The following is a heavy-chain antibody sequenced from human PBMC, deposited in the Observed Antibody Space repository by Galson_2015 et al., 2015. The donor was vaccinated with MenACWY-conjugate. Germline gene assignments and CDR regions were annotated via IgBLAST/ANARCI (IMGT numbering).Heavy chain of an antibody. CDR1: GFTFRNYN. CDR3: AKGTTASRPNWFDP. V-gene: IGHV3-21*01. CDR2: ISSTGSYI. D-gene: IGHD6-6*01. J-gene: IGHJ5*02. Sequence: SLRLSCAASGFTFRNYNMNWVRQTPGKGLEWVSCISSTGSYIYYADSLKGRFTISRDNAKNSLYLHMNSLTSEDTAVYYCAKGTTASRPNWFDPWGQGTLVTVSS.